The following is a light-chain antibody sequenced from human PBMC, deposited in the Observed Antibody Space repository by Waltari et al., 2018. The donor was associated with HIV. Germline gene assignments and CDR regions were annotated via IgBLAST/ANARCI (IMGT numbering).Light chain of an antibody. CDR2: EVT. Sequence: QSALTQPPSASGSPGQSVTVSCTATTSDIGGYNYVSWYQHPPGKAPKLIIYEVTKRPSGVPERFSGSKSGNTAALTVSGLQAEDEADYYCSSYAGTNKVFGGGTKLTVL. J-gene: IGLJ3*02. CDR3: SSYAGTNKV. CDR1: TSDIGGYNY. V-gene: IGLV2-8*01.